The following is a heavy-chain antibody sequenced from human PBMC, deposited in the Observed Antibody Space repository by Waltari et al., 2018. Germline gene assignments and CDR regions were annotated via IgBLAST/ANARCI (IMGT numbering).Heavy chain of an antibody. CDR3: AKDQGGYYFVDWYFDL. CDR1: GFTFDDYA. V-gene: IGHV3-9*01. Sequence: EVQLVESGGGLVQPGRSLRLSCAASGFTFDDYAMHWVRQAPGKGLEWVSGISWNSGSIGYADSVKGRFTISRDNAKNSLYLQMNSLRAEDTALYYCAKDQGGYYFVDWYFDLWGRGTLVTVSS. CDR2: ISWNSGSI. D-gene: IGHD3-3*01. J-gene: IGHJ2*01.